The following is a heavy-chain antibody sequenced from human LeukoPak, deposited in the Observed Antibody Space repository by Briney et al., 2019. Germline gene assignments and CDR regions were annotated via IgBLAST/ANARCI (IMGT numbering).Heavy chain of an antibody. D-gene: IGHD3-16*01. CDR1: GGSFSGYY. J-gene: IGHJ4*02. CDR2: IYHSGST. V-gene: IGHV4-34*01. CDR3: ARQAPSLTFGGEFHY. Sequence: SETLSLTCAVYGGSFSGYYWSWIRQPPGEGLEWIGSIYHSGSTYYNPSLKSRVTISVDTSKNQFSLKLSSVTAADTAVYYCARQAPSLTFGGEFHYWRQGTLVTVSS.